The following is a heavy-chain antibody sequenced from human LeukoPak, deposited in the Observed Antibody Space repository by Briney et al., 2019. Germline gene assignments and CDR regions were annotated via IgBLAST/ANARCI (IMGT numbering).Heavy chain of an antibody. CDR3: ARHSSGSYYDAFDI. D-gene: IGHD1-26*01. Sequence: ASVKVSCKASGYTFTSYGISWVRQAAGQGLEWMGWISAYNGNTNYAQKLQGRVTMTTDTSTSTAYMELRSLRSDDTAVYYCARHSSGSYYDAFDIWGQGTMVTVSS. J-gene: IGHJ3*02. CDR1: GYTFTSYG. CDR2: ISAYNGNT. V-gene: IGHV1-18*01.